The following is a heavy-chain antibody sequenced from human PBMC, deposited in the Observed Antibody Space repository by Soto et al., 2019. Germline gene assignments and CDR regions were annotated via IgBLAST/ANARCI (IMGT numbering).Heavy chain of an antibody. CDR3: ASAVVVPAAMYYYYYGMDV. J-gene: IGHJ6*02. Sequence: ASVKVSCKASGYTFTSYYMHWVRQAPGQGLEWMGWINAGGGNRKYTQKFQGRVTITRDTSASTVYMELSSLRSEDTAVYYCASAVVVPAAMYYYYYGMDVWGQGTTVTVSS. V-gene: IGHV1-3*01. CDR2: INAGGGNR. CDR1: GYTFTSYY. D-gene: IGHD2-2*01.